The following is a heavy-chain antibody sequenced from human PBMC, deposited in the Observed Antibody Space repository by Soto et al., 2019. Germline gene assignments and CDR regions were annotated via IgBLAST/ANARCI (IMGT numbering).Heavy chain of an antibody. CDR2: ISHHGST. Sequence: SETLSLTCPVSGYSISSGYYWGWIRQPPRKGLEWIASISHHGSTYYNPSLKSRVTISLDTSKNQVSLKLSSVTAAETAVYYCARDNCGGDCNFDYWGQGTLVTVSS. J-gene: IGHJ4*02. D-gene: IGHD2-21*02. CDR3: ARDNCGGDCNFDY. V-gene: IGHV4-38-2*02. CDR1: GYSISSGYY.